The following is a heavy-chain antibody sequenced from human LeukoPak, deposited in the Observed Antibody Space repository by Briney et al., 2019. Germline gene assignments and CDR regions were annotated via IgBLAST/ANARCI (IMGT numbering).Heavy chain of an antibody. Sequence: ASETLSLTCTVSGGPISSGGYYWSWIRQHPGKGLEWIGYIYYSGSTYYNPSLKSRVTISVDTSKNQFSLKLSSVTAADTAVYYCASRRDIVATGTTFDYWGQGTLVTVSS. CDR3: ASRRDIVATGTTFDY. CDR1: GGPISSGGYY. V-gene: IGHV4-31*03. D-gene: IGHD5-12*01. J-gene: IGHJ4*02. CDR2: IYYSGST.